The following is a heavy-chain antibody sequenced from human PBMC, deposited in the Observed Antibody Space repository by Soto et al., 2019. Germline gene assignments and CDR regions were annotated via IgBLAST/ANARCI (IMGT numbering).Heavy chain of an antibody. CDR3: ARVWRYCSGGSCYSNWFDP. V-gene: IGHV4-31*03. J-gene: IGHJ5*02. D-gene: IGHD2-15*01. Sequence: NLSPPLTFSPGSPNKGGCHSGWDPPHPRKGLEWIGYIYCSGSTYYNPSLKSRVTISVDTSKNQFSLKLSSVTAADTAVYYCARVWRYCSGGSCYSNWFDPWGQGTLVTVSS. CDR2: IYCSGST. CDR1: PGSPNKGGCH.